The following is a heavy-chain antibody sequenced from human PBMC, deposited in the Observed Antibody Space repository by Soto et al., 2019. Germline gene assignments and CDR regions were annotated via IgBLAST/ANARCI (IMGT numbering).Heavy chain of an antibody. J-gene: IGHJ5*02. V-gene: IGHV4-59*08. Sequence: SETLSLTCTVSGGSISSYYWSWIRQPPGKGLEWIGYIYYSGSTNYNPSLKSRVTISVDTSKNQFSLKLSSVTAADTAVYYCARRTRYYDSSGYFNWFDPWGQGTLVTVS. CDR2: IYYSGST. CDR3: ARRTRYYDSSGYFNWFDP. D-gene: IGHD3-22*01. CDR1: GGSISSYY.